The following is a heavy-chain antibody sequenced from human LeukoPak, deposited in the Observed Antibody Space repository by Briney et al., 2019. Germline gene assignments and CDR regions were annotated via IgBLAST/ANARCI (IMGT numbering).Heavy chain of an antibody. D-gene: IGHD3-22*01. CDR3: ARGARDYYDTPPDSDY. V-gene: IGHV4-39*01. CDR1: GGSISSSSYY. J-gene: IGHJ4*02. CDR2: IYYSGST. Sequence: SETLSLTCTVSGGSISSSSYYWGWIRQPPGKGLEWIGSIYYSGSTYYNPSLKSRVTISVDTSKNQFSLKLSSVTAADTAVYYCARGARDYYDTPPDSDYWGQGTLVTVSS.